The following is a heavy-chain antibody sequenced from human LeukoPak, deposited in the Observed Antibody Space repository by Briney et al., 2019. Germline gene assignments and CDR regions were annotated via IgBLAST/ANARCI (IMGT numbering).Heavy chain of an antibody. V-gene: IGHV1-18*01. Sequence: ASVKDSCKASGYTFTSYGISWVRQAPGQGLEWMGWISAYNGNTNYAQKLQGRVTMTTATSTSTAYMELRSLRSDAPAVSYCARVGVRVGAPNYYYGMDVWGQGTTVTVSS. CDR3: ARVGVRVGAPNYYYGMDV. CDR1: GYTFTSYG. D-gene: IGHD1-26*01. CDR2: ISAYNGNT. J-gene: IGHJ6*02.